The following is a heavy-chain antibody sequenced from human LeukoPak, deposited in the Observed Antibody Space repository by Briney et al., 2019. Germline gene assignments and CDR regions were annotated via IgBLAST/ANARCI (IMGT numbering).Heavy chain of an antibody. V-gene: IGHV1-8*03. CDR2: MNPNSGNT. CDR3: ARNYGALDAFDI. Sequence: ASVKVSCKASGYTFTSYDINWVRQATGQGLEWVGWMNPNSGNTGYAQKFQGRVTITRNTSISTAYMELSSLRSEDTAVYYCARNYGALDAFDIWGQGTMVTVSS. J-gene: IGHJ3*02. CDR1: GYTFTSYD. D-gene: IGHD3-10*01.